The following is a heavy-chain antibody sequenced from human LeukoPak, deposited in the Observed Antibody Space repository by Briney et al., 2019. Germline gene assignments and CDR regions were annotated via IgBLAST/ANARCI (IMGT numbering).Heavy chain of an antibody. J-gene: IGHJ4*02. D-gene: IGHD4-23*01. CDR1: GFTFSDYA. CDR2: ISGTGGSGDST. CDR3: AEDFYSVTYPRFDY. V-gene: IGHV3-23*01. Sequence: GGSLRLSCAASGFTFSDYAMSWVRQAPGKGLEWISAISGTGGSGDSTYYADSAKGRFTISRDNSKITLYLQMNSLRAEDTAVYYCAEDFYSVTYPRFDYWGQGTLVTVSS.